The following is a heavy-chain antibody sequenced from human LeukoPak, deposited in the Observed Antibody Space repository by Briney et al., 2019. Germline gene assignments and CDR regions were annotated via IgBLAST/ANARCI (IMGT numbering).Heavy chain of an antibody. V-gene: IGHV3-23*01. D-gene: IGHD6-19*01. CDR1: EFTFSSYA. J-gene: IGHJ4*02. Sequence: GGSLRLSCAASEFTFSSYAMSWVRQAPGKGLEWVSTITSSGGSTYYADSVKGRFTISRDNSKNTLYLQMNSLRAEDTAVYYCARLQWLVMFDYWGQGTLVTVSS. CDR2: ITSSGGST. CDR3: ARLQWLVMFDY.